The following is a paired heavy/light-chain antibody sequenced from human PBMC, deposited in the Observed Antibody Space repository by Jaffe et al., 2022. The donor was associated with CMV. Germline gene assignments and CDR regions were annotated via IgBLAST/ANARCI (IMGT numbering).Heavy chain of an antibody. V-gene: IGHV1-2*02. CDR3: GRGTGVSYSIGDY. D-gene: IGHD3-22*01. CDR1: GYTFSDYY. CDR2: INPDSGGT. J-gene: IGHJ4*02. Sequence: QVQLLQSGAEVKKPGASVKVSCKASGYTFSDYYIQWVRQAPGQGLEWMGWINPDSGGTKYAQKFQGRVTVTRDTATSTVYMELRSLRLDDTATYYCGRGTGVSYSIGDYWGQGALVTVSP.
Light chain of an antibody. CDR2: EDK. CDR3: QSHDKSVWV. Sequence: NFMLTQPHSVSESPGKTVTISCTRSSGNVADNSVQWYRQRPGSAPTIVIFEDKERPSGVPDRFSGSIDSSSNSASLTISGLTNEDEATFYCQSHDKSVWVFGGGTKLTVL. CDR1: SGNVADNS. V-gene: IGLV6-57*04. J-gene: IGLJ3*02.